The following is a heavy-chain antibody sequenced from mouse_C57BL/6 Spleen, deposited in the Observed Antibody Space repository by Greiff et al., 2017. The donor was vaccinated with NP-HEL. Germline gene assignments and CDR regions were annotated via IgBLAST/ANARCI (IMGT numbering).Heavy chain of an antibody. CDR2: ISSGSSTI. CDR3: ARPNCGNVAWFAY. J-gene: IGHJ3*01. Sequence: EVMLVESGGGLVKPGGSLKLSCAASGFTFSDYGMHWVRQTPEKGLEWVAYISSGSSTIYYADTVKGRFTISRDNAKNTLFLQMTSLRSEDTAMYYCARPNCGNVAWFAYWGQGTLVTVAA. V-gene: IGHV5-17*01. CDR1: GFTFSDYG. D-gene: IGHD2-1*01.